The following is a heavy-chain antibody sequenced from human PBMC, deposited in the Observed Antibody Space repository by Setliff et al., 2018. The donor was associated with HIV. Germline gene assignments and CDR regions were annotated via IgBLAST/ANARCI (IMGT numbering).Heavy chain of an antibody. J-gene: IGHJ5*02. CDR1: GYTFTNYD. V-gene: IGHV1-3*04. CDR2: INTNTGNP. CDR3: ATFYSTGWYNP. D-gene: IGHD6-19*01. Sequence: ASVKVSCKASGYTFTNYDMNWVRQAPGQGLEWMGWINTNTGNPTYAQGRVTFTRDTSAHTAYMELSSLTSEDTAVYYCATFYSTGWYNPWGQGTLVTVSS.